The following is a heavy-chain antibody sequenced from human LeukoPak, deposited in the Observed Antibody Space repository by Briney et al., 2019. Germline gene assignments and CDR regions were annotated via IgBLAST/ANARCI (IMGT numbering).Heavy chain of an antibody. D-gene: IGHD4-17*01. Sequence: SETLSLTCAVSDDSLSSHYWTWIRQPPGKGLEWIGYISYIGSTNYNPSLKSRVTISIDTSKNQFSLKLSSVTAADTAVYFCARDLVTVTKGFDIWGQGTMVSVSS. CDR1: DDSLSSHY. CDR3: ARDLVTVTKGFDI. CDR2: ISYIGST. J-gene: IGHJ3*02. V-gene: IGHV4-59*11.